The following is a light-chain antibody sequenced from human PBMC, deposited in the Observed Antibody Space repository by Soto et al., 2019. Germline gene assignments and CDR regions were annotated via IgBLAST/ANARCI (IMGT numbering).Light chain of an antibody. J-gene: IGKJ1*01. Sequence: DIQMTQSPSTLSASVGDRVTITCRASQTINSWLAWYHQKPGKAPKVLIYKTSSLESGVPSRFSGSGSGTEYPPTISSLQPDDFPTFYGQQYNVVPWTSGRGPRWKSN. V-gene: IGKV1-5*03. CDR2: KTS. CDR3: QQYNVVPWT. CDR1: QTINSW.